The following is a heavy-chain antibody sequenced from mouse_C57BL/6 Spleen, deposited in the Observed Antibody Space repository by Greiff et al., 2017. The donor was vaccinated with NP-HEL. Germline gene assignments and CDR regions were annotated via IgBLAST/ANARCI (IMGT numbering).Heavy chain of an antibody. J-gene: IGHJ4*01. CDR1: GYTFTSYW. CDR2: IDPSDSYT. D-gene: IGHD3-1*01. V-gene: IGHV1-69*01. CDR3: ASVAHSRAMDY. Sequence: QVQLQQPGAELVMPGASVKLSCKASGYTFTSYWMHWVKQRPGQGLEWIGEIDPSDSYTNYNQKFKGKSTLTVDKSSSTAYMQLSSLTSEDSAVDYCASVAHSRAMDYWGQGTSVTVSS.